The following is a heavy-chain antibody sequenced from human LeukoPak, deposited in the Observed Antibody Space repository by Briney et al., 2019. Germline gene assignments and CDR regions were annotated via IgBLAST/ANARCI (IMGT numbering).Heavy chain of an antibody. J-gene: IGHJ4*02. Sequence: GGSLRLSGAPPGFTFSSYAMSWVRQAPGKGLEWVSAISGSGGSTYYADSVRGRFTISRDNSKNTLYLQMNSLRAEDTAVYYCAKSRITMIVVAPRYWGQGTLVTVSS. D-gene: IGHD3-22*01. CDR3: AKSRITMIVVAPRY. CDR2: ISGSGGST. V-gene: IGHV3-23*01. CDR1: GFTFSSYA.